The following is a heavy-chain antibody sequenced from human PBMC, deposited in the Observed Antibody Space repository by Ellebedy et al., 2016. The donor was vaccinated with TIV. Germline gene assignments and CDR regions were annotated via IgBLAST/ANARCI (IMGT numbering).Heavy chain of an antibody. CDR2: ISWNSGSI. D-gene: IGHD4-17*01. J-gene: IGHJ2*01. Sequence: GGSLRLSCAASGFTFSTYWMHWVRQAPGKGLEWVSGISWNSGSIGYADSVKGRFTISRDNAKNSLYLQMNSLRAEDTALYYCAKADYGDLNWYFDLWGRGTLVTVSS. CDR3: AKADYGDLNWYFDL. V-gene: IGHV3-9*01. CDR1: GFTFSTYW.